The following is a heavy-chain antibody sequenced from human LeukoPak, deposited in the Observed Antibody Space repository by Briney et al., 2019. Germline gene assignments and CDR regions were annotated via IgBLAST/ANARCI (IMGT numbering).Heavy chain of an antibody. CDR2: IWYDGSSE. CDR1: GFTFSSYG. CDR3: ARDHTNSWYYFDS. D-gene: IGHD6-13*01. Sequence: GGSLRLSCAASGFTFSSYGMHWVRQAPGKGLEWVAVIWYDGSSEYYADSVKCRFTISRDNSKNTLYLQMNSLRADDTAVYYCARDHTNSWYYFDSWGQGTLVTVSS. J-gene: IGHJ4*02. V-gene: IGHV3-33*01.